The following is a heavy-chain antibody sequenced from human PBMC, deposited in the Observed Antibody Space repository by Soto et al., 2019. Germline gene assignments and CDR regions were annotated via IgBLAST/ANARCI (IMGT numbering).Heavy chain of an antibody. CDR1: GFTFSSYS. D-gene: IGHD3-10*01. CDR3: ARDRGAEDDSPLDY. CDR2: ISSSSSYI. J-gene: IGHJ4*02. Sequence: EVQLVESGGGLVKPGGSLRLSCAASGFTFSSYSMNWVRQAPGKGLEWVSSISSSSSYIYYADSVKGRFTISRDNAKNSLYLQMNSLRAEDTAVYYCARDRGAEDDSPLDYWGQGTLVTVSS. V-gene: IGHV3-21*01.